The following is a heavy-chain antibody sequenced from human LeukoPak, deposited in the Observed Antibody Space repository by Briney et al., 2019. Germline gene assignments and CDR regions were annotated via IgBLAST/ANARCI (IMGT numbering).Heavy chain of an antibody. CDR1: GYTFTGYY. Sequence: ASVKVSCKASGYTFTGYYMHWVRQATGQGLEWMGWMNPNSGNTGYAQKFQVRVTMTRNTSISTAYMELSSLRSEDTAVYYCARAGGYCGRISCPYYFDYWGQGALVAVSS. CDR3: ARAGGYCGRISCPYYFDY. D-gene: IGHD2-15*01. J-gene: IGHJ4*02. CDR2: MNPNSGNT. V-gene: IGHV1-8*02.